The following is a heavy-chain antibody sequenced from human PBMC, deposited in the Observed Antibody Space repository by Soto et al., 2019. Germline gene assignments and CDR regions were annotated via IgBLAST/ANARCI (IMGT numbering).Heavy chain of an antibody. V-gene: IGHV1-18*01. J-gene: IGHJ4*02. CDR1: GYIFTNYG. CDR2: ISGYNGNT. CDR3: AREMVRGVGSDY. Sequence: ASVKVSCKASGYIFTNYGISWVRQAPGQGLEWMGWISGYNGNTNYAQNLQGRITMITDTSTSTAHMELRSLRPDDTAVYYCAREMVRGVGSDYWGQGTLVTVSS. D-gene: IGHD3-10*01.